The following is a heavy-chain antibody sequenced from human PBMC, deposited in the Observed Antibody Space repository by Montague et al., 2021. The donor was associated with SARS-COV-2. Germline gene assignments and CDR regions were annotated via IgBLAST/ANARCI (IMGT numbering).Heavy chain of an antibody. Sequence: TLSLTCAVSGGSINSGGYSWSWIRQSPGKGLEWIGCILHSGSTYYNPSPWSRVTISVDRSKSQFSLNLTSMTAADTAVYFCARAASPRGAFDVWGQGTVVTVSS. CDR2: ILHSGST. CDR1: GGSINSGGYS. V-gene: IGHV4-30-2*06. CDR3: ARAASPRGAFDV. J-gene: IGHJ3*01. D-gene: IGHD3-10*01.